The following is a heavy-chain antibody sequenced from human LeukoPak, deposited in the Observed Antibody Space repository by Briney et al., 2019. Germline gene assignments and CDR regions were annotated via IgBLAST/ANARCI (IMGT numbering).Heavy chain of an antibody. J-gene: IGHJ4*02. V-gene: IGHV3-30*02. Sequence: PGGSLRLSCAASGFTFSSYGMHWVRQAPGKGLEWVAFIRYDGSNKYYADSVKGRFTISRDNSKNTLYLQMNSLRAEDTAVYYCAKDRNVVLVAATRSDHWGQGTLVTVSS. CDR3: AKDRNVVLVAATRSDH. CDR2: IRYDGSNK. CDR1: GFTFSSYG. D-gene: IGHD2-15*01.